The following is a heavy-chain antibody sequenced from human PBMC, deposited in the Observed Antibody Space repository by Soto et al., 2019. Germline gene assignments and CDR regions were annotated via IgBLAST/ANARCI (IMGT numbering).Heavy chain of an antibody. Sequence: EVQLVESGGGLVQPGGSLKLSCAASGFTFSGSAMHWVRQASGKGLEWVGRIRSKANSYATAYAASVKGRFTISRVDSKNTAYLQMNSLKTEDTAVYYCTRPYSSGWTDVDYWGQGTLVTVSS. CDR1: GFTFSGSA. D-gene: IGHD6-19*01. J-gene: IGHJ4*02. V-gene: IGHV3-73*01. CDR2: IRSKANSYAT. CDR3: TRPYSSGWTDVDY.